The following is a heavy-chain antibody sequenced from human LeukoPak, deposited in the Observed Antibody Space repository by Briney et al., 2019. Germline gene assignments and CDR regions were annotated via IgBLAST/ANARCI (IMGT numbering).Heavy chain of an antibody. CDR3: AREAPPGTNWFDP. CDR2: INPNSGGT. V-gene: IGHV1-2*02. D-gene: IGHD6-13*01. CDR1: GYTFTGYY. Sequence: ASVKVSCKASGYTFTGYYMHWVRPAPGQGLEWMGWINPNSGGTNYVQKFQGRGTMTRDTSISTAHMELNRLKSDDTAVYFCAREAPPGTNWFDPWGQGTLLTVSS. J-gene: IGHJ5*02.